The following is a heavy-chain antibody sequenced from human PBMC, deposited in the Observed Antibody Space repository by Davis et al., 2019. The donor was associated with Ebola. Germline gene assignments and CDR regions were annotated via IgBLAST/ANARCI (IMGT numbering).Heavy chain of an antibody. CDR1: GYSVTSYW. Sequence: KVSCKGSGYSVTSYWITWVRQMPGKGLEWMGEIDPSDSYTNYNPSFEGHVTISADKSIGTAYLHWTSLKASDTAMYYCASLRRTITGMDDGFDIWGQGTVVTVSS. CDR3: ASLRRTITGMDDGFDI. CDR2: IDPSDSYT. D-gene: IGHD2-8*02. V-gene: IGHV5-10-1*01. J-gene: IGHJ3*02.